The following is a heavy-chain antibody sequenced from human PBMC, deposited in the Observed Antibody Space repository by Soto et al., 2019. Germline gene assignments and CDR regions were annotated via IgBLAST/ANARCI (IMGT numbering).Heavy chain of an antibody. V-gene: IGHV3-30*03. CDR2: ISHHGIRT. D-gene: IGHD3-22*01. CDR1: RFTFSDYG. J-gene: IGHJ4*02. CDR3: ARHPYANSGSYFTAPLDY. Sequence: GGSLRLSCAAARFTFSDYGMHWVRQAPGKGLQWLATISHHGIRTHYADSVMGRFTISRDNSKNTLYLQTDSLRAEDTAVYYCARHPYANSGSYFTAPLDYWGQGTLVTVSS.